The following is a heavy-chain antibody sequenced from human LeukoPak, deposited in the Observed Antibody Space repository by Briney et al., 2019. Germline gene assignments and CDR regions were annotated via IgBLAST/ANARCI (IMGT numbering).Heavy chain of an antibody. CDR2: ISSSGNTI. D-gene: IGHD4-23*01. J-gene: IGHJ4*02. CDR3: ARGARWAYYFDY. Sequence: PGGSLRLSCTAPGFTFSDYYMTWIRQAPGKGLEWVSYISSSGNTIYYADSLKGRCTVSRDSAKNSLFLQMNSLRAEDTAVYYCARGARWAYYFDYWGQGTLVTVSS. CDR1: GFTFSDYY. V-gene: IGHV3-11*01.